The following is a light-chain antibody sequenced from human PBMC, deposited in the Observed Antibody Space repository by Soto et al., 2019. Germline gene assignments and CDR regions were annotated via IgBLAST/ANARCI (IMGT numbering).Light chain of an antibody. CDR2: DNN. J-gene: IGLJ1*01. CDR3: GTWDSSLSRYV. V-gene: IGLV1-51*01. CDR1: SSNIGNNY. Sequence: QSVLTQPPSVSAAPGQKVTISCSGSSSNIGNNYVSWYQQLPGTAPKLLIYDNNKRPSGIPDRFSGSKSGTSATLGITGLQTGDEADYYCGTWDSSLSRYVFGTGTQLTVL.